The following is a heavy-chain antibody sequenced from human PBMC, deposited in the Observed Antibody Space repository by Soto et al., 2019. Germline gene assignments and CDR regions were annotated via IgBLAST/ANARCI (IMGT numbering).Heavy chain of an antibody. V-gene: IGHV3-74*01. CDR3: ARSVTGYSYGQY. CDR1: GFTFSSYW. Sequence: EVQLVESGGGLVQPGVSLRLSCAASGFTFSSYWMHWVRQVPGKGLVWVSRINNDGSSTSYADSVKGRFTISRDNAKNTLSLQMNSLRAADTAVYYFARSVTGYSYGQYWGHGTLVTVSS. D-gene: IGHD5-18*01. CDR2: INNDGSST. J-gene: IGHJ4*01.